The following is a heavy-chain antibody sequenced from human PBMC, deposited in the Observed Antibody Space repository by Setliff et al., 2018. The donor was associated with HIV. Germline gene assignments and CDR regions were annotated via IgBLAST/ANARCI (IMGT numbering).Heavy chain of an antibody. CDR1: GDSLSSSPFY. J-gene: IGHJ3*02. CDR2: IFYSGTT. Sequence: PSETLSLTCTVSGDSLSSSPFYWNWIRHHPGKGLEWIGYIFYSGTTHYNPSLKSRVTISVDTSKNQFSLKLSSVTAADTAVYYCARGGLDTTLVDAFDIWGQGTMVTVSS. D-gene: IGHD1-1*01. CDR3: ARGGLDTTLVDAFDI. V-gene: IGHV4-31*03.